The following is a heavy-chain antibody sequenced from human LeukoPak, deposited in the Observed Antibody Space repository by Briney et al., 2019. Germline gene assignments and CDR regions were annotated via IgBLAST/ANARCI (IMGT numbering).Heavy chain of an antibody. J-gene: IGHJ1*01. CDR3: AKDTYTY. CDR2: ISYDGSNK. Sequence: PGGSLRLSCAASGFTFSSYGMHWVRQAPGKGLEWVAVISYDGSNKYYADSVKGRFTISRDNSKNTLYLQMNSLRAEDTAVYYCAKDTYTYWGQGTLVTVSS. V-gene: IGHV3-30*18. CDR1: GFTFSSYG. D-gene: IGHD2-2*02.